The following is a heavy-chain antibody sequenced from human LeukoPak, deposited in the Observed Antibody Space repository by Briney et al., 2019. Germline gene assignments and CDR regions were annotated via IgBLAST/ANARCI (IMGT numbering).Heavy chain of an antibody. CDR2: IWSDGSSK. D-gene: IGHD6-13*01. Sequence: HPGRSLRLSCAASGFTFSSYGMHWVRQAPGKGLEWVAVIWSDGSSKHYADSVKGRFTISRDNSKNTLYLQMNSLRAEGTAVYYCARGQPPSYYDMDVWGQGTTVSVSS. CDR1: GFTFSSYG. CDR3: ARGQPPSYYDMDV. V-gene: IGHV3-33*01. J-gene: IGHJ6*02.